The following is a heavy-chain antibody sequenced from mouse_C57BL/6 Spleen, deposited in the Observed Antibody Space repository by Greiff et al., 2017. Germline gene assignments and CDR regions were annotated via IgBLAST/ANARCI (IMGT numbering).Heavy chain of an antibody. D-gene: IGHD1-1*01. CDR3: TRGGLFGNAMDY. J-gene: IGHJ4*01. Sequence: VQLQQSGAELVRPGASVTLSCKASGYTFTDYEMHWVKQTPVHGLEWIGAIDPETGGTAYNQKFKGKAILTADKSSGTAYMELRSLTSEDSAVYYCTRGGLFGNAMDYWGQGTSVTVSS. CDR2: IDPETGGT. CDR1: GYTFTDYE. V-gene: IGHV1-15*01.